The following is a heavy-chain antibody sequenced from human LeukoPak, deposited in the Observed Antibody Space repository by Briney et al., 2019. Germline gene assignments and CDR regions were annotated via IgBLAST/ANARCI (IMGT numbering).Heavy chain of an antibody. D-gene: IGHD2-21*02. CDR2: ISSSSSYI. Sequence: GGSLRLSCAASRLTFSSYIINWVRQLPEQRLQPVSSISSSSSYIYYADSVKGRFTISRDISKNTLYLQMNSLRAEDTDVYYCARAHAVVTATFDYWGKGTLVTVSS. CDR3: ARAHAVVTATFDY. CDR1: RLTFSSYI. V-gene: IGHV3-21*01. J-gene: IGHJ4*02.